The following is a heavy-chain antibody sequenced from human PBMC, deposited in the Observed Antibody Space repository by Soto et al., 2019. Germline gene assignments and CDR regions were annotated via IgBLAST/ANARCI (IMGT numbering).Heavy chain of an antibody. D-gene: IGHD2-15*01. Sequence: QVQLVESGGGVVQPGRSLRLSCAASGFTFSSYGMHWVRQAPGKGLEWVAVISYDGITKYYADSVKGRFTISRDNSKNTLYLQMNSLRAEDTTVYYCAKDKRVYCSGASCYYGMDVCGQGTTVTVSS. V-gene: IGHV3-30*18. CDR3: AKDKRVYCSGASCYYGMDV. CDR1: GFTFSSYG. J-gene: IGHJ6*02. CDR2: ISYDGITK.